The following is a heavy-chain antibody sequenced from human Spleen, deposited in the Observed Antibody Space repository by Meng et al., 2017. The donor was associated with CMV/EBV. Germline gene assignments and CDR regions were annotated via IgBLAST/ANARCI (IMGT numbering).Heavy chain of an antibody. D-gene: IGHD5-18*01. J-gene: IGHJ5*02. CDR1: YKVSAYD. CDR2: MNPSSGNT. Sequence: YKVSAYDVNWVRQATGQGLEWVGWMNPSSGNTGYAQKFQGRVTMTRNTSTNTAYMELSSLRSEDTAVYYCATGRRPRGYSYGVNWFDPWGQGTLVTVSS. CDR3: ATGRRPRGYSYGVNWFDP. V-gene: IGHV1-8*01.